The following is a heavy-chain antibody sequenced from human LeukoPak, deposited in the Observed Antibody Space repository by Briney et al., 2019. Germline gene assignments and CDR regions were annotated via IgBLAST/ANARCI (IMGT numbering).Heavy chain of an antibody. D-gene: IGHD3-22*01. CDR3: ARVFWETVNTGYYSDF. J-gene: IGHJ4*02. CDR2: ITSDSSNI. V-gene: IGHV3-21*01. Sequence: GGSLRLSGVASEFVFSNHAMIWVRQAPGKGLEWISSITSDSSNIFYANSVRGRFTISRDNANNALHLQMNSLRAEDTAVYYCARVFWETVNTGYYSDFWGPGTLVTVSS. CDR1: EFVFSNHA.